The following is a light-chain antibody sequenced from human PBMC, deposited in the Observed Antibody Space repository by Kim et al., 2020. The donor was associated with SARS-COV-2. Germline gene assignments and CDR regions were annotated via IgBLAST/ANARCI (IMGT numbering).Light chain of an antibody. CDR1: SLRSYS. CDR2: GKN. V-gene: IGLV3-19*01. CDR3: NSRDSNDNVV. Sequence: VALGQTVRITCQGDSLRSYSATWDPQKPGQAPRLVTYGKNNRPSGIPDRFSGSSSGNTASLTITGTQAGDEAEYYCNSRDSNDNVVFGGGTQLTVL. J-gene: IGLJ2*01.